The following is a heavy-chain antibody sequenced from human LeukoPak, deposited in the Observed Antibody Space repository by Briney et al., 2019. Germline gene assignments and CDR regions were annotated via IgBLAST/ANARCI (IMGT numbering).Heavy chain of an antibody. CDR1: GFTFNSYD. J-gene: IGHJ4*02. V-gene: IGHV3-33*01. Sequence: GGSLRLSCAASGFTFNSYDVHCVRKAPGKGLEWVAIIWYDGSNKYYADSENGQFPISRDNSKNTLYLQMNTLRAEDTAVYYCARRYCSTTSCPVDYWGQGTLVTVSS. D-gene: IGHD2-2*01. CDR2: IWYDGSNK. CDR3: ARRYCSTTSCPVDY.